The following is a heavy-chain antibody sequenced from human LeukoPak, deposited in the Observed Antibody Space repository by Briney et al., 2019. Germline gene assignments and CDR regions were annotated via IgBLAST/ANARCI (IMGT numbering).Heavy chain of an antibody. CDR1: GGSVSGGSYY. CDR2: IYYSGST. V-gene: IGHV4-61*01. CDR3: ARGRYDYVWDY. Sequence: SETLSLTCTVSGGSVSGGSYYWSWIRQPPGKGLEWVGYIYYSGSTNYNPSLKSRVTISVDTSKNQFSLKLSSVTAADTAVYYCARGRYDYVWDYWGQGTLVTVSS. J-gene: IGHJ4*02. D-gene: IGHD3-16*01.